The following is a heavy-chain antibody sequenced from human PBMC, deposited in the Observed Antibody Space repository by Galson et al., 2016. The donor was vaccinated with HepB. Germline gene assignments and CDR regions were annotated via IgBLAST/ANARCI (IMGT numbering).Heavy chain of an antibody. V-gene: IGHV1-46*01. Sequence: SCKASGYSFTNYHLHWVRQAPGQGPEWMGVINPSGGDTTYAQKFQGRLTMTRDTSTSTLYMELSSLRSEDTAVYYGAKGAYDSSGSYSYYYYGMDLCGQGTAVIVAS. CDR2: INPSGGDT. D-gene: IGHD3-22*01. CDR1: GYSFTNYH. J-gene: IGHJ6*02. CDR3: AKGAYDSSGSYSYYYYGMDL.